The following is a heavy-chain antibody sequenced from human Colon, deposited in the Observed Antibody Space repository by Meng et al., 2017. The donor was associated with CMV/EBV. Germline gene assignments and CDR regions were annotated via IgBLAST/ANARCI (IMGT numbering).Heavy chain of an antibody. J-gene: IGHJ6*02. CDR3: ARDRQRPGYFDSRLYGLDV. V-gene: IGHV4-39*07. D-gene: IGHD3-22*01. CDR1: GASLNRSPYY. CDR2: VDYSGAT. Sequence: SETLSLTCTVSGASLNRSPYYWGWIRQSPRKGLEWIGSVDYSGATYHNPSLMSRVTMTVDTSRNRFSLQLTSITAADTAIYYCARDRQRPGYFDSRLYGLDVWGQGT.